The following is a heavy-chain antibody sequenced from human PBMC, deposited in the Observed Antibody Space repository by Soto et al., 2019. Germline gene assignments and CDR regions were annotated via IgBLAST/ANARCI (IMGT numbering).Heavy chain of an antibody. CDR2: IYYSGST. V-gene: IGHV4-39*01. CDR1: SGSISSSNYR. J-gene: IGHJ5*01. Sequence: SDTLSLTCTISSGSISSSNYRWGWVRQPPGKGLEWIGNIYYSGSTYYNPSLKSRVTISLNTSKNQFSLKLNSVTAADTAIYYCASYILVSGSKWFDSWGQGIQVTVSS. CDR3: ASYILVSGSKWFDS. D-gene: IGHD2-8*02.